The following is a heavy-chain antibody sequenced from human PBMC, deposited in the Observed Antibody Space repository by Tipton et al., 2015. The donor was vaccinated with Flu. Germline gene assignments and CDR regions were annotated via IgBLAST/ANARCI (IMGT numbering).Heavy chain of an antibody. CDR2: SFHSGNT. J-gene: IGHJ4*02. CDR3: ARSASWYEPLDY. Sequence: GLVKPSETLSLTCGVSGDSIRSSNYYWGWIRQPPGKGLEWIGNSFHSGNTYLNPSLKSRVTISVDTSKNQFSLKLSSVTATDTAVYYCARSASWYEPLDYWGQGILVTVSS. V-gene: IGHV4-39*07. D-gene: IGHD6-13*01. CDR1: GDSIRSSNYY.